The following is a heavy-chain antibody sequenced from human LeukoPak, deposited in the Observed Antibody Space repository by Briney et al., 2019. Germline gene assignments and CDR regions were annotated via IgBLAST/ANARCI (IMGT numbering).Heavy chain of an antibody. CDR2: IYDSGST. J-gene: IGHJ6*02. CDR3: ARVGGTNYYYYGMDV. V-gene: IGHV4-59*01. CDR1: GGSISSYY. Sequence: SETLSLTCTVSGGSISSYYWSWIRQPPGKGLEWIGYIYDSGSTNYNPSLKSRVTISVDTSKNQFSLKLSSVTAADTAVYYCARVGGTNYYYYGMDVWGQGTTVTVSS. D-gene: IGHD2-2*01.